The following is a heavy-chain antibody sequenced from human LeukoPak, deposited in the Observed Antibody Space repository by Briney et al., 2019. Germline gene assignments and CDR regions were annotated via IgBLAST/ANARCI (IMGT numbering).Heavy chain of an antibody. D-gene: IGHD2-15*01. CDR1: GGSINNYY. CDR3: ARGRYCSADICSGGDAFDI. V-gene: IGHV4-4*07. J-gene: IGHJ3*02. CDR2: IYTRGST. Sequence: SETLSLTCTVSGGSINNYYWSWIRQPAGKGLEWIGRIYTRGSTNYNPSLKSRVTMSVDTSRNQFSLKLSSATAADTAVYYCARGRYCSADICSGGDAFDIWGQGTMVSVSS.